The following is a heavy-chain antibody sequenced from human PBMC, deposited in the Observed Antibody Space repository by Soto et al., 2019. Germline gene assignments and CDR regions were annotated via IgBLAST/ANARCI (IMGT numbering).Heavy chain of an antibody. D-gene: IGHD3-3*01. V-gene: IGHV3-33*01. CDR2: IWYDGSNK. Sequence: PGGSLRLSCAASGFTFSSYGMHWVRQAPGKGLEWVAVIWYDGSNKYYADSVKGRFTISRDNSKNTLYLQMNSLRAEDTAVYYCARDGRHWSGYYHYYYYGMDVWGQGTTVTVSS. J-gene: IGHJ6*02. CDR1: GFTFSSYG. CDR3: ARDGRHWSGYYHYYYYGMDV.